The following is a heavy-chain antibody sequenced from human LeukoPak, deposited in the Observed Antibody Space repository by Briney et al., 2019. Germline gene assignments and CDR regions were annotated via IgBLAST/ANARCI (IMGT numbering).Heavy chain of an antibody. CDR3: ARGGYSGYAVLDY. CDR1: GGSFSGYY. J-gene: IGHJ4*02. D-gene: IGHD5-12*01. V-gene: IGHV4-34*01. CDR2: INHSGST. Sequence: PSETLSLTCAVYGGSFSGYYWSWIRQPPGKGLEWIGEINHSGSTNYSPSLKSRVTISVDTSKNQFSLKLSSVTAADTAVYYCARGGYSGYAVLDYWGQGTLVTVSS.